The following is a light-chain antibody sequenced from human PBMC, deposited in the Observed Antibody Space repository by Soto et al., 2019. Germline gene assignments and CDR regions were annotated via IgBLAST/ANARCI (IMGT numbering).Light chain of an antibody. CDR2: DVS. Sequence: EIVMTQSPATLSVSPGERATLSCRAGQGVTTNFAWYQQKSGQSPRLLIYDVSIRATGVPARFSATGSEKDFTLTISGLPSEDSAVYFCQQYNNWPFSFGQGTRLEIK. CDR3: QQYNNWPFS. V-gene: IGKV3-15*01. CDR1: QGVTTN. J-gene: IGKJ5*01.